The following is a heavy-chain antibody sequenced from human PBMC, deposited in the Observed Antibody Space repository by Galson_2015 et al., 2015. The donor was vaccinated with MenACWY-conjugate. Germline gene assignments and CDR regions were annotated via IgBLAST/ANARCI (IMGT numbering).Heavy chain of an antibody. V-gene: IGHV5-51*01. D-gene: IGHD1-14*01. CDR3: ARPSTGGYDVNFDN. CDR1: GSSFPDYW. Sequence: QSGAEVTKPGESLQISCTGSGSSFPDYWIAWVRQMPGKGLEWMGIIYPGDSDTKYSPSFQGQVTISADKSINTAYLQWSSLKASDTAMYYCARPSTGGYDVNFDNWGQGTLVTVSS. CDR2: IYPGDSDT. J-gene: IGHJ4*02.